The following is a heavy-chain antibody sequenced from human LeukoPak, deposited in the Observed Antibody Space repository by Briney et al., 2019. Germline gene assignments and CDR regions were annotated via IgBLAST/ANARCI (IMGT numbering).Heavy chain of an antibody. J-gene: IGHJ3*01. Sequence: ASVKVSCKASGYTFTSYYMHWVRQAPGQGLEWMGIINPSGGSTSYAQKFRGRVTMTRDTSTSTVYMELSSLRSEDTAVYYCACRCSGAYSSSGWGQGTMVTVSS. CDR1: GYTFTSYY. CDR2: INPSGGST. V-gene: IGHV1-46*01. CDR3: ACRCSGAYSSSG. D-gene: IGHD6-13*01.